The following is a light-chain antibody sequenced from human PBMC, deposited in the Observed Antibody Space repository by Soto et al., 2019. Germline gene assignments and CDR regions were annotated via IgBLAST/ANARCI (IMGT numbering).Light chain of an antibody. CDR3: HQRQSWPRT. CDR1: QAVNTR. J-gene: IGKJ1*01. V-gene: IGKV3-11*01. CDR2: LAS. Sequence: EIVLTQSPATLSSFPGDRVTLSCRASQAVNTRLAWYQHKPGQAPRLLIYLASNRAAGVPARFSGSGSGTDFTLTISDVEPEDFAVYYCHQRQSWPRTCGQGTKVEIK.